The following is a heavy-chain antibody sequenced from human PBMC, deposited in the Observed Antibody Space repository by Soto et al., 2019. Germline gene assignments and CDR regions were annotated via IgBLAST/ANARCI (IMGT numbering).Heavy chain of an antibody. Sequence: SETLSLTCTVSGGSISSSSYYWGWIRQPPRKGLEWIGSIYYSGSTYYNPSLKSRVTISVDTSKNQFSLKLSSVTAADTAVYYCARRAGEQQLWRGFDYWGQGTLVTVSS. D-gene: IGHD6-13*01. CDR1: GGSISSSSYY. CDR3: ARRAGEQQLWRGFDY. J-gene: IGHJ4*02. CDR2: IYYSGST. V-gene: IGHV4-39*01.